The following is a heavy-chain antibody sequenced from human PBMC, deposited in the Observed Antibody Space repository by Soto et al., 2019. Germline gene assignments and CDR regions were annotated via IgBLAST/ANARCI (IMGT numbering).Heavy chain of an antibody. D-gene: IGHD3-22*01. Sequence: QVQLVQSGAEVKKPGSSVKVSCKASGGTLSNYAISWVRQAPGQGLEWMGGIIPIFTTANYAQKFQGRVTITADESTSAVYMELSSLRSEDTAVYYCARGWRDSSGYYYRYWGQGTLVTVSS. J-gene: IGHJ4*02. CDR1: GGTLSNYA. V-gene: IGHV1-69*12. CDR2: IIPIFTTA. CDR3: ARGWRDSSGYYYRY.